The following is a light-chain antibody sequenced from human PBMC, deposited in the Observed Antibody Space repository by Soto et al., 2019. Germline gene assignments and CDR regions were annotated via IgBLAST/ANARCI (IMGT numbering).Light chain of an antibody. V-gene: IGKV3D-15*01. CDR1: QSVNSN. CDR3: QQYSKWPIT. J-gene: IGKJ5*01. Sequence: MVLTHSPDTLSVSPGERATLSCRASQSVNSNYLAWYQQKPGQAPRLLIYGISNRATGISDRFSGSGSGTEFTLTISSLQPEDFAIYYCQQYSKWPITFGQGTRLEI. CDR2: GIS.